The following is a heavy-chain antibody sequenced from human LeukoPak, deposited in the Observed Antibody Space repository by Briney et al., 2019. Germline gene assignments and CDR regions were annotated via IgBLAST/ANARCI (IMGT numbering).Heavy chain of an antibody. CDR2: IYSSGST. CDR3: AKSGGYGPIDY. CDR1: GASVSGSNYY. D-gene: IGHD1-26*01. Sequence: SETLSLTCAVSGASVSGSNYYWGWLRQPPGKGLEWIGNIYSSGSTYYNASLQSRVTTSIDTSKNQFSLRLNSVTAADTAMYYCAKSGGYGPIDYWGQGTRVTVSS. J-gene: IGHJ4*02. V-gene: IGHV4-39*01.